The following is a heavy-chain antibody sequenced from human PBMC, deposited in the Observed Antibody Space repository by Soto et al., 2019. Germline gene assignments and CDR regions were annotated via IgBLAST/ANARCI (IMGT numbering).Heavy chain of an antibody. V-gene: IGHV1-18*01. CDR1: GYTFTSYG. D-gene: IGHD2-15*01. CDR2: ISAYNGNT. CDR3: ARDGALAENYDYYGMDV. J-gene: IGHJ6*02. Sequence: QVQLVQSGAEVKKPGASVKVSCKASGYTFTSYGISWVRQAPGQGLEWMGWISAYNGNTNYAQKLQGRVTMTTDTTXSXXYVEQRSPSSDDTDVYYCARDGALAENYDYYGMDVWGHGSPVTVSS.